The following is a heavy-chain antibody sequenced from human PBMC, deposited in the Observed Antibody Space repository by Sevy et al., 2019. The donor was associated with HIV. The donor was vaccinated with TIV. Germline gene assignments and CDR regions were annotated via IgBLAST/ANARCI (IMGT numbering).Heavy chain of an antibody. D-gene: IGHD3-10*01. J-gene: IGHJ6*02. Sequence: ASVKVSCKASGYTFTSYGISWVRQAPGQGLEWMGWISAYNGNTNYAQKLQGRVTMTTDTSTGTASMELRSLRSDDTAGYYCARDLFGTVLLWFGESSGGMDVWGQGTTVTVSS. V-gene: IGHV1-18*04. CDR1: GYTFTSYG. CDR2: ISAYNGNT. CDR3: ARDLFGTVLLWFGESSGGMDV.